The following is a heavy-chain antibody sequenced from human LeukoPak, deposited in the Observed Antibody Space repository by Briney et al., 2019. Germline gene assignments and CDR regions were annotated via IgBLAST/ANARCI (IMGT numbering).Heavy chain of an antibody. V-gene: IGHV4-59*01. CDR1: GGSISSYY. Sequence: SETLSLTCTVSGGSISSYYWSWIRQPPGKGLEWIGYIYYSGTTNYNPSLKSRVTISVDTSKNQFSLRLSSVTAADTAVYYCARGVSIAAAKYGYGGKGPLVTAST. J-gene: IGHJ4*02. CDR2: IYYSGTT. D-gene: IGHD6-13*01. CDR3: ARGVSIAAAKYGY.